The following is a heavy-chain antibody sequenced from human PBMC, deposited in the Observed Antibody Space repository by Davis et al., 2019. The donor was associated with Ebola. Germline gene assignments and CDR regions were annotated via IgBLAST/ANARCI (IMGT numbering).Heavy chain of an antibody. J-gene: IGHJ4*02. Sequence: MPSETQSLTCAVYGGSFSYYYWSWIRQPPGKGLEWIGEINHSGSTNYNPSLKSRVTISVDTSKNQFSLKLSSVTAADTAVYYCARRGNSGTLRFWGQGTLVTVSS. CDR3: ARRGNSGTLRF. V-gene: IGHV4-34*01. D-gene: IGHD4-23*01. CDR1: GGSFSYYY. CDR2: INHSGST.